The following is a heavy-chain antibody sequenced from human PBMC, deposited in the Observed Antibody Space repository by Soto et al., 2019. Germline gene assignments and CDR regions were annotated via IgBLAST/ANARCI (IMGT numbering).Heavy chain of an antibody. V-gene: IGHV5-10-1*01. CDR1: GYTFTSYW. Sequence: GESLKISCKVSGYTFTSYWITWVRQMPGKGLEWMGTIDPSDSYTNYSPSFQGHVTISADKSISTAFVQWSSLKASDTAMYYCARSSASGLDDWGRGTLVTVSS. D-gene: IGHD3-10*01. CDR3: ARSSASGLDD. CDR2: IDPSDSYT. J-gene: IGHJ4*02.